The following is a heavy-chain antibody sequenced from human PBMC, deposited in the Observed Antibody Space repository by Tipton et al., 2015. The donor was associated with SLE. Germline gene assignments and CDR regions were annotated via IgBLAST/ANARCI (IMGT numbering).Heavy chain of an antibody. J-gene: IGHJ3*02. Sequence: LRLSCAASGFTVSSNYMSWVRQAPGKGLEWIGEINHSGSTNYNPSLKSRVTISVDTSKNQFSLKLSSVTAADTAVYYCARGGIYRSSTSCYRDAFDIWGQGTMVTVSS. CDR3: ARGGIYRSSTSCYRDAFDI. CDR2: INHSGST. V-gene: IGHV4-34*01. CDR1: GFTVSSNY. D-gene: IGHD2-2*02.